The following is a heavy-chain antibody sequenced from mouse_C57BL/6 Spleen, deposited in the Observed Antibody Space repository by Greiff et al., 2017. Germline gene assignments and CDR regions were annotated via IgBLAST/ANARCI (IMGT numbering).Heavy chain of an antibody. D-gene: IGHD2-10*02. CDR1: GYTFTSYW. CDR3: AAPYGNYEGAMDY. CDR2: IHPSDSDT. Sequence: VQLQQPGAELVKPGASGKVSCKASGYTFTSYWMHWVKQRPGQGLEWIGRIHPSDSDTNYNQKFKGKATLTVDKSSSTAYMQLSSLTSEDSAVYYCAAPYGNYEGAMDYWGQGTSVTVSS. J-gene: IGHJ4*01. V-gene: IGHV1-74*01.